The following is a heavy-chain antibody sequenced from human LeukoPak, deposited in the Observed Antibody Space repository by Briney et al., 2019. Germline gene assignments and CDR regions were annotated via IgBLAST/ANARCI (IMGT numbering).Heavy chain of an antibody. J-gene: IGHJ4*02. Sequence: GGSLRLSCAASGFIFSNYWMSWVRQAPGKGLEWVGNIKQDGSEKYYVDSVKGRFTISRDNVKNSLYLQMNGLRAEDTAVYFCARDSAVWGSYRLWEFDFWGRGTLVTVSS. CDR1: GFIFSNYW. CDR3: ARDSAVWGSYRLWEFDF. CDR2: IKQDGSEK. D-gene: IGHD3-16*02. V-gene: IGHV3-7*01.